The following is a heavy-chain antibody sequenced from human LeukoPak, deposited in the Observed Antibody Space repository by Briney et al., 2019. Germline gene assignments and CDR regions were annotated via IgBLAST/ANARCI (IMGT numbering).Heavy chain of an antibody. D-gene: IGHD1-26*01. Sequence: GASVKVSCKASGYTFTGYYMHWVRQAPGQGLEWMGWISAYNGNTNYAQKLQGRVTMTTDTSTSTAYMELSSLRSEDMAVYYCARGHRYSGSYDYWGQGTLVTVSS. J-gene: IGHJ4*02. CDR2: ISAYNGNT. V-gene: IGHV1-18*03. CDR1: GYTFTGYY. CDR3: ARGHRYSGSYDY.